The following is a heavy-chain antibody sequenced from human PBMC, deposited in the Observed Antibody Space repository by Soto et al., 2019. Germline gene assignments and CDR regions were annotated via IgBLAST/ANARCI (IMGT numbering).Heavy chain of an antibody. CDR1: GYSFTDYH. D-gene: IGHD2-8*01. Sequence: ASVKVSCKASGYSFTDYHIHWVRQAPGQGLEWLGRINPESGGTSTAQKFQGWVTMTRDRSISTVYMELTRLGSDDTAVYFCARGHSTDCSNGVCSFFYNHEMDVWGQGTTVTVSS. J-gene: IGHJ6*02. V-gene: IGHV1-2*04. CDR3: ARGHSTDCSNGVCSFFYNHEMDV. CDR2: INPESGGT.